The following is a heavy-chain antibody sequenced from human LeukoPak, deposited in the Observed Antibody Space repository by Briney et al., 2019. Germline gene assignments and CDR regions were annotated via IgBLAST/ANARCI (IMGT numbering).Heavy chain of an antibody. CDR3: ARQPGGYYYYYYMDV. CDR1: GGSISSSSYY. V-gene: IGHV4-39*01. CDR2: IYYSGST. J-gene: IGHJ6*03. D-gene: IGHD3-10*01. Sequence: SETLSLTCTVSGGSISSSSYYWGWIRQPPGTGLEWIGSIYYSGSTYYNPSLKSRVTISVDTSKNQFSLKLSSVTAADTAVYYCARQPGGYYYYYYMDVWGKGTTVTISS.